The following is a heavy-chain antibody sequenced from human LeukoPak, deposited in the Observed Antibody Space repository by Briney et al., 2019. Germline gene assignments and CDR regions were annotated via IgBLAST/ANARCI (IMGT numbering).Heavy chain of an antibody. J-gene: IGHJ4*02. CDR1: GFTFSSYA. V-gene: IGHV3-30*04. Sequence: GGSLRLSCAASGFTFSSYAMHWIRQAPGKGLEWVAVISYDGSNKYYADSVKGRFTISRDNSKNTLYLQTNSLRAEDTAVYYCARADVDTTMAYFFDYWGQGTLVTVPS. CDR2: ISYDGSNK. D-gene: IGHD5-18*01. CDR3: ARADVDTTMAYFFDY.